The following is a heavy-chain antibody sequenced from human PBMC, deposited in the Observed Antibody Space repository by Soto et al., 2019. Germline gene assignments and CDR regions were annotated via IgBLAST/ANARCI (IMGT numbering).Heavy chain of an antibody. D-gene: IGHD3-16*01. V-gene: IGHV3-30-3*01. CDR2: ISYDGSNK. CDR3: ARDRHTYTYAPRPVDC. Sequence: GGSLRLSCAASGFTFSSYPMHWVRQAPGQGLEWVAVISYDGSNKYYADSVKGRFTISRDNSKNTLYLQMNSLRTEDTAVYYCARDRHTYTYAPRPVDCWGQGTLVTV. CDR1: GFTFSSYP. J-gene: IGHJ4*02.